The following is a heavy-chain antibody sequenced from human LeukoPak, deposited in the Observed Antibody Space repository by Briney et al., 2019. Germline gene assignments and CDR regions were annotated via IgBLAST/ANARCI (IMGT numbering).Heavy chain of an antibody. CDR3: ARVRGDYWFDF. CDR2: IKQGGTEK. J-gene: IGHJ4*02. D-gene: IGHD4-17*01. Sequence: GGSLRLSCAASGFIFSSSWMSWVRHAPGKGLEWVANIKQGGTEKYYVDSVKGRFTISRDNAKNSLYLQTNSLRAEDTAVYYCARVRGDYWFDFWGQGTLVTVPS. V-gene: IGHV3-7*04. CDR1: GFIFSSSW.